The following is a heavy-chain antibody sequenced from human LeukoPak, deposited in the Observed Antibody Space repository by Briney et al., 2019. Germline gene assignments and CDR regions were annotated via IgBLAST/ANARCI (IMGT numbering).Heavy chain of an antibody. CDR2: IKQDGSEQ. CDR1: GFSFSSYW. CDR3: ASTNSLDY. Sequence: GGSLRLSCAASGFSFSSYWMSWVRQAPGKGLEWVANIKQDGSEQNYVDSVKGRFTISRDNTGNSLYLQMNSLRAEDTAVYYCASTNSLDYWGQGTLVTVSS. V-gene: IGHV3-7*01. D-gene: IGHD2-2*01. J-gene: IGHJ4*02.